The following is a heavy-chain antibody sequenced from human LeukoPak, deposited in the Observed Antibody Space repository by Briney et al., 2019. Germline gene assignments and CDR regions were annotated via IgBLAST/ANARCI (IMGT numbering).Heavy chain of an antibody. Sequence: SETLSLTCTVSGGSISSYYWSWIRQPPGKGLEWIGYIYYSGCTNYNPSLKSRVTISVDTSKNQFSLKLSSVTAADTAVYYCARDGYYGSGSYYHYWGQGTLVTVSS. D-gene: IGHD3-10*01. CDR3: ARDGYYGSGSYYHY. CDR2: IYYSGCT. V-gene: IGHV4-59*12. J-gene: IGHJ4*02. CDR1: GGSISSYY.